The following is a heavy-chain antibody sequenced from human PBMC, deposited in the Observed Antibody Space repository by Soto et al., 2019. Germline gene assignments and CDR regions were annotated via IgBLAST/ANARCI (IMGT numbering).Heavy chain of an antibody. Sequence: QLQLQESGPGLVKPSETLSLTCTVSGGSISSSSYYWGWIRQPPGKGLEWIGSIYYSGSTYYNPSLKSRGTLSVDKSKNQFSLKLSSVTAADTAVYYCARNEEWGSWSYFDYWGQGTLVTVSS. CDR1: GGSISSSSYY. CDR2: IYYSGST. D-gene: IGHD3-16*01. V-gene: IGHV4-39*01. J-gene: IGHJ4*02. CDR3: ARNEEWGSWSYFDY.